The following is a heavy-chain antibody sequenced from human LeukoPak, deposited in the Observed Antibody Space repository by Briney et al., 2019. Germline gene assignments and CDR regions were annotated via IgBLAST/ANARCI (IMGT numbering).Heavy chain of an antibody. V-gene: IGHV3-48*01. CDR2: ISSSSSTI. Sequence: GGSLRLSCAASGFTFSSYSMNWVRQAPGKGLDWISYISSSSSTIYYADSVKGRFTISRDNAKNSLYLQMNGLRAEDTAVYYCASADGNFDYWGQGTLVTVSS. CDR1: GFTFSSYS. D-gene: IGHD6-13*01. J-gene: IGHJ4*02. CDR3: ASADGNFDY.